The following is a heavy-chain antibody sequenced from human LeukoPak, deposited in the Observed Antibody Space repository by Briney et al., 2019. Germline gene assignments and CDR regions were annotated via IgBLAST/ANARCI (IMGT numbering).Heavy chain of an antibody. J-gene: IGHJ4*02. CDR3: ARATYSSGYPFDY. CDR2: INPNSGGT. CDR1: GYTFTGYY. D-gene: IGHD3-22*01. V-gene: IGHV1-2*02. Sequence: ASVKVSCKASGYTFTGYYMHWVRQAPGQGLEWMGWINPNSGGTNYAQKFQGRVTITRDTSISTAYKELSRLRSDDTAAYYCARATYSSGYPFDYWGQGTLVTVSS.